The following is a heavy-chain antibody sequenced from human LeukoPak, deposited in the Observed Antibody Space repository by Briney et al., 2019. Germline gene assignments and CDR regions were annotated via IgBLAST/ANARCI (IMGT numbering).Heavy chain of an antibody. D-gene: IGHD6-13*01. Sequence: GGALRLSCAASGFTFSSYAMHWVRQAPGKGLGGGAVISYEGSNKYYADSVKGRFTISRDNSKNKMSLQMNSLRAEDTAVYYCARDPDYIAAPGNLDYWGQGTLVTVSS. CDR3: ARDPDYIAAPGNLDY. J-gene: IGHJ4*02. CDR1: GFTFSSYA. CDR2: ISYEGSNK. V-gene: IGHV3-30-3*01.